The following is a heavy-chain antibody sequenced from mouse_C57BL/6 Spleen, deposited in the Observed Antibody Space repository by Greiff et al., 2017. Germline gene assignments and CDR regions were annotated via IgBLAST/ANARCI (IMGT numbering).Heavy chain of an antibody. Sequence: VQLQQPGAELVKPGASVKLSCKASGYTFTSYWMHWVKQRPGQGLEWIGMIHPNSGSTNYNEKFKSKATLTVDKSSSTAYMQLSSLTSVDSAVYYCARDGSSSFDYWGQGTTLTVSS. J-gene: IGHJ2*01. D-gene: IGHD1-1*01. V-gene: IGHV1-64*01. CDR2: IHPNSGST. CDR3: ARDGSSSFDY. CDR1: GYTFTSYW.